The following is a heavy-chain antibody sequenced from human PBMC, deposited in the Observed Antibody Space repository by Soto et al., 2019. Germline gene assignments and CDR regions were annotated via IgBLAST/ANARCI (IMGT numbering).Heavy chain of an antibody. J-gene: IGHJ5*02. D-gene: IGHD3-10*01. CDR3: ARGGIWGVSWNWFDT. V-gene: IGHV3-13*01. CDR1: GFTFSSHD. CDR2: IDSAGDA. Sequence: EVQLVESGGGLVQPGGSLRLSCAASGFTFSSHDMHWVRQVTGKGLEWVSGIDSAGDAKYPASVKGRFTISRENAKNSLHLQKNRLRAGDTAVYYCARGGIWGVSWNWFDTWGQGTLVTVSS.